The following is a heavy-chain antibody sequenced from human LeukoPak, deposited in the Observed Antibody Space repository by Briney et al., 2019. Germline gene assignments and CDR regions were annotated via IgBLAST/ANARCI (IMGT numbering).Heavy chain of an antibody. CDR3: ARGRDGAAPSGYNWFDP. CDR1: GYTFTGYY. Sequence: ASVKDSCKDSGYTFTGYYMHGVRQAPGQGLEWMGWINPNSGGTNYAQKFQGRVTMTRDTSISTAYMELSRLRSDDTAVYYCARGRDGAAPSGYNWFDPWGQGTLVTVSS. D-gene: IGHD3-10*01. J-gene: IGHJ5*02. CDR2: INPNSGGT. V-gene: IGHV1-2*02.